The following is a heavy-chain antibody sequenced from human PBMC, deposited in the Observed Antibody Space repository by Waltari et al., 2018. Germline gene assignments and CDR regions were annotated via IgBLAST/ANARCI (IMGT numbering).Heavy chain of an antibody. CDR3: AKDMGGGYGEDIGADY. Sequence: QVQLVESGGGVVQPGGSLRLSCAASGFTFSSYGMHWVRQAPGKGLEWVAFIRYDGSNKYYADSVKGRFTISRDNSKNTLYLQMNSLRAEDTAVYYCAKDMGGGYGEDIGADYWGQGTLVTVSS. D-gene: IGHD4-17*01. J-gene: IGHJ4*02. CDR1: GFTFSSYG. V-gene: IGHV3-30*02. CDR2: IRYDGSNK.